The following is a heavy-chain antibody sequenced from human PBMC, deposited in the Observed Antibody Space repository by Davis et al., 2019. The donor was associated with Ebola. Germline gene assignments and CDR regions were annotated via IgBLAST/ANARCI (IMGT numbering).Heavy chain of an antibody. V-gene: IGHV3-11*01. J-gene: IGHJ5*02. Sequence: GESLKISCAASGFTFSNAWMNWIRQAPGKGLEWVSYISSSGSTIYYADSVKGRFTISRDNAKNSLYLQMNSLRAEDTAVYYCARWILRFLEWSVNSGDWFDPWGQGTLVTVSS. D-gene: IGHD3-3*01. CDR1: GFTFSNAW. CDR3: ARWILRFLEWSVNSGDWFDP. CDR2: ISSSGSTI.